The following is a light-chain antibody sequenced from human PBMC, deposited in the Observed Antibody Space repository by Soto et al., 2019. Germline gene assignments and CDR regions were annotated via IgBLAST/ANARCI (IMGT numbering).Light chain of an antibody. CDR1: SSDVGGYNY. CDR2: DVS. Sequence: QSALTQPASVSGSPGQSITISCTGTSSDVGGYNYVSWYQQHPGKAPKLMIYDVSRRPSGVSDRFSASKSGNTASLTISGLLVDDEADYYCSSYTSSSTLLFGGGTKVTVL. J-gene: IGLJ2*01. CDR3: SSYTSSSTLL. V-gene: IGLV2-14*01.